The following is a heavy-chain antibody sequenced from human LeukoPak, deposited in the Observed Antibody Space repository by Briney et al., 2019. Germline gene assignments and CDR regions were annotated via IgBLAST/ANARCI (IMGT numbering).Heavy chain of an antibody. CDR3: ARARYCSSTRCRDGFDI. CDR1: GFPFSSYA. CDR2: ISYDESNK. J-gene: IGHJ3*02. Sequence: GGSLRLSCAASGFPFSSYAMHWVRQAPGKGLEWVAHISYDESNKYYADSVKDRFTVSRDNSKSTLYLQMNSLRAEDTAVYYCARARYCSSTRCRDGFDIWGQGTMVTVSS. V-gene: IGHV3-30-3*01. D-gene: IGHD2-2*01.